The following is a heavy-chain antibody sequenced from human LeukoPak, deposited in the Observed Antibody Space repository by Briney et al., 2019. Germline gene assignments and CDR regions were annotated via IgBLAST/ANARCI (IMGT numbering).Heavy chain of an antibody. CDR1: GFTFSSYW. Sequence: GGSLRLSCAASGFTFSSYWMHWVRQAPGKGLVWVSRINSDGSSTSYADSVKGRFTISRDNAKNTLYLQMNSLRAEDTAVYYCARENGGYYYYMDVWGKGTTVTVSS. CDR2: INSDGSST. CDR3: ARENGGYYYYMDV. V-gene: IGHV3-74*01. J-gene: IGHJ6*03. D-gene: IGHD1-1*01.